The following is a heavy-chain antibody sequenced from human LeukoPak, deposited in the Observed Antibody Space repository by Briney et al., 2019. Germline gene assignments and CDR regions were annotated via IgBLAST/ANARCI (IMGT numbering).Heavy chain of an antibody. CDR3: ARRRRIYGDYFVRAFDI. CDR2: IYSSGNT. V-gene: IGHV4-4*07. D-gene: IGHD4-17*01. Sequence: PSETLSLTCIVSGGSISNYYCNWIRQSAGKGLEWIGRIYSSGNTNCNPSLKSRVTISLDTSKNQFSLNVSSVTAADTSVYYCARRRRIYGDYFVRAFDIWGQGTMVTVSS. J-gene: IGHJ3*02. CDR1: GGSISNYY.